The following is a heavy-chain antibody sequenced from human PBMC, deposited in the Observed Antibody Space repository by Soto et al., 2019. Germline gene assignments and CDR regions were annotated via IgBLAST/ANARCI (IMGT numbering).Heavy chain of an antibody. J-gene: IGHJ4*02. CDR3: ARDPGQDEAIDY. Sequence: QVQLVESGGGVVQPGRYLRLSCEASGFIFKNYGMHWVRQAPGKGLEWVAVIWHDGKNYDDTDYVKGRVTVSRDNFKNTLYLQMDSLRAEDTAISYCARDPGQDEAIDYWGQGAVVTVSS. CDR2: IWHDGKNY. V-gene: IGHV3-33*01. CDR1: GFIFKNYG.